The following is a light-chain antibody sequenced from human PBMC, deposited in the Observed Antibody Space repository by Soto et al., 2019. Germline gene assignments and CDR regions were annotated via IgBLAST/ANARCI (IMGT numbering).Light chain of an antibody. V-gene: IGLV1-40*01. CDR3: CSYAGSNSWV. CDR1: SSNIGAGYD. Sequence: QSVLTQPPSVSGAPGQRVTISCTGSSSNIGAGYDVHWYQQLPGTAPKLLIYGNSNRPSGVPDRFSGSKSGNTASLSISGLQAEDEGDYYCCSYAGSNSWVFGGGTKLTVL. J-gene: IGLJ3*02. CDR2: GNS.